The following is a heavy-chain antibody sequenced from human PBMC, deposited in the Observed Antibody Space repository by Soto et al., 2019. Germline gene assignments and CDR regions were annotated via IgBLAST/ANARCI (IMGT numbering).Heavy chain of an antibody. D-gene: IGHD6-19*01. CDR2: IYYIVT. J-gene: IGHJ3*01. CDR1: VASMGTADDY. Sequence: TLSLTGIVSVASMGTADDYWGWILQPPGKGLEWIAYIYYIVTYYNPSLKSRVNISLDTSKNPLSLNLSSMTAADTAVYHCASAATGWGNALDVWGQGTMVTVSS. V-gene: IGHV4-30-4*08. CDR3: ASAATGWGNALDV.